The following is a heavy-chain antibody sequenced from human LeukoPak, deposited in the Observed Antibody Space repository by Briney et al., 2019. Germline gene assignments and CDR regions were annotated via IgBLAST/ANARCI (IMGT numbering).Heavy chain of an antibody. Sequence: ASETLSLTCSVSGGSIGSYHWNWIRQPPGKGREWVWFVFNSGGTMHNPSLTSRVAISVDKSKNKFALKLSSVTAADTAVYYCVASYGGYVMDYWGQGALVIVSS. CDR1: GGSIGSYH. D-gene: IGHD5-12*01. CDR3: VASYGGYVMDY. J-gene: IGHJ4*02. V-gene: IGHV4-59*01. CDR2: VFNSGGT.